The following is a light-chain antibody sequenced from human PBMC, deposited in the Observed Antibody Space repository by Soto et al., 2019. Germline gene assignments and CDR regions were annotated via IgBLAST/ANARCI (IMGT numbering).Light chain of an antibody. J-gene: IGLJ3*02. V-gene: IGLV6-57*01. CDR3: QSYDATNQV. CDR1: SGSIASN. Sequence: NFMLTQPHSVSESPGKTVIISCTRSSGSIASNWYQQRPGSSPTTVIYEDNQRPSGVPDRFSGSIDSSSNSASLTISGLETEDEADYYCQSYDATNQVFGGGTKLTVL. CDR2: EDN.